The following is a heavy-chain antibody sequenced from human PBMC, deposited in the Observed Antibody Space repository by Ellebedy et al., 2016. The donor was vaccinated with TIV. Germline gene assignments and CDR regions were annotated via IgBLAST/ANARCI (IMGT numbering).Heavy chain of an antibody. V-gene: IGHV3-48*03. CDR2: INTLGYSI. J-gene: IGHJ4*02. CDR3: ARYDSGLG. Sequence: GESLKISCAASGFTFSSYEMNWVRQAPGTGLEWISYINTLGYSIQYADSVKGRFTISRDNAKNSLYLQMNSLRAEDTAVYYCARYDSGLGWGQGTLVTVSS. CDR1: GFTFSSYE. D-gene: IGHD3-22*01.